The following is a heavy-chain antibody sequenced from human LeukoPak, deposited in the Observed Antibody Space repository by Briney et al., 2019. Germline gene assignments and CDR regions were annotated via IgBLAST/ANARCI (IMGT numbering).Heavy chain of an antibody. CDR1: GFSFSGSA. V-gene: IGHV3-73*01. J-gene: IGHJ4*02. CDR2: IRSKANSYAT. Sequence: PGGPLKLSCAASGFSFSGSAMHWVRQASGKGLEWVGRIRSKANSYATAYAASVKGRFTISRDDSKNTAYLQMNRLKTEDTAVYYCTRLTEGWGQGTLVTVSS. CDR3: TRLTEG.